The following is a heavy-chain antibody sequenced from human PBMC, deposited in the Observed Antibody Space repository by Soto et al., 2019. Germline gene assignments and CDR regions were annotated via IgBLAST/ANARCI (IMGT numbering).Heavy chain of an antibody. CDR1: GFSLSTSGMR. D-gene: IGHD6-19*01. Sequence: GSGPTLVNPTQTLTLTCTFSGFSLSTSGMRVSWIRQPPGKALEWLARIDWDDDKFYSTSLKTRLTISKDTSKNQVVLTMTNMDPVDTATYYCARSHPGVAVAGTGYFDYWGQGTLVTVSS. CDR2: IDWDDDK. CDR3: ARSHPGVAVAGTGYFDY. J-gene: IGHJ4*02. V-gene: IGHV2-70*04.